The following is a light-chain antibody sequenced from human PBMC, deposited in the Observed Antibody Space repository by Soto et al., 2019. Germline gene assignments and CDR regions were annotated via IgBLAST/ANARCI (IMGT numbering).Light chain of an antibody. J-gene: IGLJ2*01. Sequence: QSALTQPASVSGSPGQSITISCTGTRSDVGGYKYVSWYQHHPGKAPKLVMYGVNDRPSGVSNRFSGGKSGNTASLTISGLQVEDEGDYYCSSYTSTSTLVFGGGTKLTVL. CDR2: GVN. CDR1: RSDVGGYKY. CDR3: SSYTSTSTLV. V-gene: IGLV2-14*01.